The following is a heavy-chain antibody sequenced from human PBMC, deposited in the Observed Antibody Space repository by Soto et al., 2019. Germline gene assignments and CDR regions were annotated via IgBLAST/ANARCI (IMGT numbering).Heavy chain of an antibody. D-gene: IGHD1-20*01. J-gene: IGHJ1*01. CDR1: GYTFSTSG. Sequence: GASVKVSCKTSGYTFSTSGISWVRQAPGQGLEGVGWNRPDNGNRKSAQRLQGRVTLTTDTSASTAYMELRSLTSDDTAMYYCARDTESNRYNDWGQGTLVTVSS. V-gene: IGHV1-18*01. CDR2: NRPDNGNR. CDR3: ARDTESNRYND.